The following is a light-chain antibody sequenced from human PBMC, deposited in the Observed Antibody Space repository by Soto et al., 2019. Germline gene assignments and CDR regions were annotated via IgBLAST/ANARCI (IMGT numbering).Light chain of an antibody. CDR2: AAS. V-gene: IGKV1-17*01. Sequence: DIQMTQSPSSLSASVGDRVTITCRASQVIRNDLSWYQQKPGKAPKRLIYAASNLQSGVPSRFSGSGSGTEFTLSITSLQPDDFATYYCQQCFWHWTFGQGTKVDIK. CDR1: QVIRND. J-gene: IGKJ1*01. CDR3: QQCFWHWT.